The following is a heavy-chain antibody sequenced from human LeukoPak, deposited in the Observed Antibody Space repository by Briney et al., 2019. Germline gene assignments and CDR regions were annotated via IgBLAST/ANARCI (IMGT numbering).Heavy chain of an antibody. CDR1: GFTFSSYV. J-gene: IGHJ4*02. CDR2: IRYDGSNK. D-gene: IGHD3-9*01. V-gene: IGHV3-30*02. Sequence: GGSLRLSCAASGFTFSSYVMHWVRQAPDKGLEWVAFIRYDGSNKYYADCVKGRFTISRDNSKNTLYLQMNSLRAEDTAVYYCAKSGRLTGFYRDFDYWGQGTLVTVSS. CDR3: AKSGRLTGFYRDFDY.